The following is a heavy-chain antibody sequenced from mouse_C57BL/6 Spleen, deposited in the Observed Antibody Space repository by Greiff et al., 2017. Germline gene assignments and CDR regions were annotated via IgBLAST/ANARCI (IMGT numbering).Heavy chain of an antibody. J-gene: IGHJ1*03. CDR2: IWTGGGT. CDR1: GFSLTSYA. D-gene: IGHD2-2*01. CDR3: ARTGAYGYEGWYFDV. V-gene: IGHV2-9-1*01. Sequence: VQGVESGPGLVAPSQSLSITCTVSGFSLTSYAISWVRQPPGKGLEWLGVIWTGGGTNYNSALKSRLSISKDNSKSQVFLKMNSLQTDDTARYYCARTGAYGYEGWYFDVWGTGTTVTVSS.